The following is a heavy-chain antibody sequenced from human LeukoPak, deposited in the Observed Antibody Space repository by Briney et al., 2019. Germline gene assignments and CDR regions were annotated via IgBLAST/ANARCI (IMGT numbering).Heavy chain of an antibody. V-gene: IGHV3-30-3*01. CDR2: ISYDGSNK. Sequence: GRSLRLSSAAAGFTFGSYAMHWVRQAPGKGLEWVAVISYDGSNKYYADSVKGRFTISRDDSKNTLYLQMNSLRAEDTAVYYCARGYGNYDFWSGNYYGMDVWGQGTTVTVSS. CDR1: GFTFGSYA. J-gene: IGHJ6*02. CDR3: ARGYGNYDFWSGNYYGMDV. D-gene: IGHD3-3*01.